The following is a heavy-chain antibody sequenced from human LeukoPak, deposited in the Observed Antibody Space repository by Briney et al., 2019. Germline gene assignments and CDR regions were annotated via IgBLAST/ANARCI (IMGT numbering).Heavy chain of an antibody. V-gene: IGHV3-74*01. CDR2: INEEGTTI. CDR3: VKDFVGVEEF. D-gene: IGHD3-16*01. J-gene: IGHJ4*02. Sequence: GGSLRLSCAASGFTLSSYWMHWVRQAPGKRLVWVSRINEEGTTIDYADSVRGRFTISRDIAKNTLYLQMNSLRPEDTAVYHCVKDFVGVEEFWGQGTLVTVSS. CDR1: GFTLSSYW.